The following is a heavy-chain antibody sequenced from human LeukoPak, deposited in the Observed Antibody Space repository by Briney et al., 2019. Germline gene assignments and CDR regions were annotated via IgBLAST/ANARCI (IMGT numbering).Heavy chain of an antibody. V-gene: IGHV5-51*01. D-gene: IGHD1-14*01. J-gene: IGHJ6*02. CDR3: ATSASEPYYFYYGLHV. CDR2: IYFDDSET. Sequence: PGESLKISCRISEYIFSSYWVVWVRQMPGKGLEWMGVIYFDDSETKYSPSFYGLVTISADKSIDTAYLQWSSLKASDTATYYCATSASEPYYFYYGLHVWGLGTTVSV. CDR1: EYIFSSYW.